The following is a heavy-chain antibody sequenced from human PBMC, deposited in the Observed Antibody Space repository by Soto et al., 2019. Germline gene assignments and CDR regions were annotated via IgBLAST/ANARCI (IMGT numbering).Heavy chain of an antibody. CDR3: ATTAHYDSSGYYSWFDL. CDR1: GYTFSTSG. CDR2: ISGYNGNT. J-gene: IGHJ5*02. Sequence: QVQLVQSGAEVKKPGASVKVSCKASGYTFSTSGITWVRQAPGQGLEWMGWISGYNGNTRYTKKLQGRVTMTTETSTTTAYMEPRTLRSDATAVYSCATTAHYDSSGYYSWFDLWCQGTLVTVSS. V-gene: IGHV1-18*01. D-gene: IGHD3-22*01.